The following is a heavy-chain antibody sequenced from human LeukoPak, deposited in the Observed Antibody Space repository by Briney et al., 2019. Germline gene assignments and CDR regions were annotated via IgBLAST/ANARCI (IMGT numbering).Heavy chain of an antibody. CDR1: GGSISSSSYY. Sequence: PSETLSLTCTVSGGSISSSSYYWGWIRQPPGKGLEWIGSIYYSGTSYYNPSLKSRVTTSVHTSKNQFSLKLSSVTAADTAVYYCARLAIYSSGTDNWGQGTLVTVSS. V-gene: IGHV4-39*01. CDR3: ARLAIYSSGTDN. J-gene: IGHJ4*02. CDR2: IYYSGTS. D-gene: IGHD6-19*01.